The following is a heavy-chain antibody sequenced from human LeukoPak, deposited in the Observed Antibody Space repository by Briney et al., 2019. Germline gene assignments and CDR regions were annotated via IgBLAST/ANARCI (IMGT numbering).Heavy chain of an antibody. CDR1: GFTFSDHY. D-gene: IGHD4-17*01. J-gene: IGHJ4*02. CDR3: ARVDRPDYGDYGGYFDY. CDR2: TRNKGNSYST. V-gene: IGHV3-72*01. Sequence: PGGSLRLSCAASGFTFSDHYMDWVRQAPGKGLEWVGRTRNKGNSYSTEYAASVKGRFSISRDDSKNSLYLQMNSLKTEDTAVYYCARVDRPDYGDYGGYFDYWGQGTLVTVSS.